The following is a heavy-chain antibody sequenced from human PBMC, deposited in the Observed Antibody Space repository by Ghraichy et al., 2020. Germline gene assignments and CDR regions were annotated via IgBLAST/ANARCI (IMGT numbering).Heavy chain of an antibody. D-gene: IGHD3-22*01. CDR1: GFTFSSHW. Sequence: GGSLRLSCAGSGFTFSSHWMSWVRQAPGKGPEWVANIKQDESEKYYVDSVKGRFTISRDNAKNSVYLQMNSLRVEDTAVYYCARAGEYYYDSSGYYTYWGQGTLVTVSS. J-gene: IGHJ4*02. V-gene: IGHV3-7*01. CDR2: IKQDESEK. CDR3: ARAGEYYYDSSGYYTY.